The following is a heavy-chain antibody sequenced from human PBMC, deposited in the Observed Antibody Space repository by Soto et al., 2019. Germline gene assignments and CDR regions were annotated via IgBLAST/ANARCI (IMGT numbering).Heavy chain of an antibody. CDR3: ARNPGGGEWPMGWGYYYYGMDV. Sequence: PSETLSLTCAVYGGSFSGYYWSWIRQPPGKGLEWIGEINHSGSTNYNPSLKSRVTISVDTSKNQFSLKLSSVTAADTAVYYCARNPGGGEWPMGWGYYYYGMDVWGQGTTVTVSS. CDR1: GGSFSGYY. CDR2: INHSGST. J-gene: IGHJ6*02. D-gene: IGHD3-16*01. V-gene: IGHV4-34*01.